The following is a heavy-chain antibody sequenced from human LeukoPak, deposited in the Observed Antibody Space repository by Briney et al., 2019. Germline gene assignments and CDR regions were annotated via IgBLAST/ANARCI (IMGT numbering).Heavy chain of an antibody. CDR1: GFTFNSDA. D-gene: IGHD2-15*01. CDR3: VKDRGRMWVQVAN. J-gene: IGHJ4*02. CDR2: ISGSGDST. V-gene: IGHV3-23*01. Sequence: PGGSLRLSCIGTGFTFNSDAMGWVRQAPGKGLEWVSGISGSGDSTYYADSVKGRFTISRDNSKNTLYLQMNSLRVEDTAVYYRVKDRGRMWVQVANWGQGTLVTVSS.